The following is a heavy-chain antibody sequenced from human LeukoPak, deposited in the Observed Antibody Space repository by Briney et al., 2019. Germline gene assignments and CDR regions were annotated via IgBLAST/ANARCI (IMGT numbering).Heavy chain of an antibody. V-gene: IGHV4-34*01. Sequence: SETLSLTCAVYGGSFSGYYWSWIRQPPGNGLEWIGEINHSGSTNYNPSLKSRVTISVDTSKNQFSLKLSSVTAADTAVYYCARDSITMVRGVLSDYYYYYMDVWGKGTTVTVSS. CDR1: GGSFSGYY. CDR3: ARDSITMVRGVLSDYYYYYMDV. J-gene: IGHJ6*03. D-gene: IGHD3-10*01. CDR2: INHSGST.